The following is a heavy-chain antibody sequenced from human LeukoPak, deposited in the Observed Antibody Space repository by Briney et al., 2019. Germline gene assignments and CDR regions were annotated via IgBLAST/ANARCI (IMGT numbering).Heavy chain of an antibody. CDR1: GGSISSYY. D-gene: IGHD3-3*01. V-gene: IGHV4-59*08. Sequence: SETLSLTCTVSGGSISSYYWSWIRQPPGKGLEWIGYIHYSGSTNYNPSLKSRVTISVDASKNQFSLKLSSVTAADTAVYYCARSRITIFGAHFDYWGQGTLVTVSS. CDR3: ARSRITIFGAHFDY. CDR2: IHYSGST. J-gene: IGHJ4*02.